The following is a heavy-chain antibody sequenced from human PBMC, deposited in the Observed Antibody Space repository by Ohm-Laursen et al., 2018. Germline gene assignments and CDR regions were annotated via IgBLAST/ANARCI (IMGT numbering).Heavy chain of an antibody. V-gene: IGHV4-31*11. CDR3: ARILAYCGGDCHAPFDY. CDR1: GGSITSNGYH. CDR2: ISYSGST. Sequence: TLSLTCAVSGGSITSNGYHWSWIRQPPGKGLEWIGYISYSGSTYYNPSLKSRVTISVDTSKNQFSLKLSSVTAADTAVYYCARILAYCGGDCHAPFDYWGQGTLVTVSS. D-gene: IGHD2-21*02. J-gene: IGHJ4*02.